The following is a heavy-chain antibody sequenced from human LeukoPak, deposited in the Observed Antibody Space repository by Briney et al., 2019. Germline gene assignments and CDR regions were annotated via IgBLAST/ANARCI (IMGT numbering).Heavy chain of an antibody. Sequence: GESLRLSCAASEFTFSSFWMHWVRQAPGKGLGWVSRISSDGSDIRYADSVKGRFTISRDNAKNTLYLQMNSLRADDTAVYYCARERRSSGWYDAFDMRGQGTMVTVSS. CDR3: ARERRSSGWYDAFDM. J-gene: IGHJ3*02. CDR2: ISSDGSDI. V-gene: IGHV3-74*01. D-gene: IGHD6-19*01. CDR1: EFTFSSFW.